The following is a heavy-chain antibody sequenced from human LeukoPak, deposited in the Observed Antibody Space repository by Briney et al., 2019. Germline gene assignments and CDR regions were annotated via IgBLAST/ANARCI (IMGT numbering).Heavy chain of an antibody. V-gene: IGHV4-34*01. CDR1: GESYSGYY. Sequence: SETLSLTCAVYGESYSGYYWSWIRQPPGKGLGWIGSIYYSGSTYYNPSLKSRVTISVDTSKNQFSLKLSSVTAADTAVYYCARTRYYYNSRSYGAPYYFDYWGQGTLVTVSS. CDR2: IYYSGST. J-gene: IGHJ4*02. CDR3: ARTRYYYNSRSYGAPYYFDY. D-gene: IGHD3-10*01.